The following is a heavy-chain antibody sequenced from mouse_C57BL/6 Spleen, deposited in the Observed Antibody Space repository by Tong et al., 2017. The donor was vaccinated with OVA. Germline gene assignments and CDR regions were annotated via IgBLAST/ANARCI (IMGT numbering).Heavy chain of an antibody. Sequence: EVQLVESGGDLVKPGGSLNLSCAASGFTFSSYGMSWVRQTPDKRLEWVATISSGGSYTYYPDSVKGRFTISRDNAKNTLYLQMSRRKSEDTAMYYCARETATCFDYWGQGTTLTVSS. CDR2: ISSGGSYT. J-gene: IGHJ2*01. D-gene: IGHD1-2*01. CDR1: GFTFSSYG. V-gene: IGHV5-6*01. CDR3: ARETATCFDY.